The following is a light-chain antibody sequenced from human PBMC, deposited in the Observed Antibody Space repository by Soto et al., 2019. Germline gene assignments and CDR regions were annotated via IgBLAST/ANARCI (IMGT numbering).Light chain of an antibody. CDR3: QQYNNWPHGWT. CDR1: QSLTSSH. CDR2: GAS. Sequence: EIAMTQSPATLSVSPGERATLSCGASQSLTSSHLAWYQQKPGQAPRLLIFGASSRATGIPDRFSGSGSGTDFTLTISRLEPEDFAVYYCQQYNNWPHGWTFGQGTKVDIK. V-gene: IGKV3D-15*01. J-gene: IGKJ1*01.